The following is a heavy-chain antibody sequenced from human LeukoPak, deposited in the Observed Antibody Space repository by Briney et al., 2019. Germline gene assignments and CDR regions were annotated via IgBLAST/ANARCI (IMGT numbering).Heavy chain of an antibody. CDR3: ARSSPILESIAVVAFDI. Sequence: ASVKVSCKASGYTFTSYGISWVRQAPGQGLEWMGWISAYNGNTNYAQKLQGRVTMTTDTSTSTAYMELRSLRSDATAVYYCARSSPILESIAVVAFDIWGQGTMVTVSS. CDR2: ISAYNGNT. J-gene: IGHJ3*02. CDR1: GYTFTSYG. V-gene: IGHV1-18*01. D-gene: IGHD6-6*01.